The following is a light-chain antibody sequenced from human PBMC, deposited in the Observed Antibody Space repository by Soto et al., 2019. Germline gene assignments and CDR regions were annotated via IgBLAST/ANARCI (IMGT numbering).Light chain of an antibody. J-gene: IGKJ1*01. Sequence: EIVLTQSPATLSLSPGERATLSCRASQSVSSYLAWYQQKPGQAPRLLIYDASNRATGIPARFSGSGSGTDFTLNISSLEPEDFAVYYCQQRSNWPRTFGQGTKVYI. V-gene: IGKV3-11*01. CDR3: QQRSNWPRT. CDR2: DAS. CDR1: QSVSSY.